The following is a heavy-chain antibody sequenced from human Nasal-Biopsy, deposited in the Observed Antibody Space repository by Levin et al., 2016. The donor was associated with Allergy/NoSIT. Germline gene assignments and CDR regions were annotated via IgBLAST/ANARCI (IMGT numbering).Heavy chain of an antibody. CDR1: GGSISGYY. J-gene: IGHJ4*02. D-gene: IGHD2/OR15-2a*01. Sequence: SETLSLTCTVSGGSISGYYWTWVRQPAGKACLRLGASIPLGVPTSTPSLRGRVSMSVDTSKNQVYLKVTSVTAADTAIYYCAREASRGLYLEFWGQGALVTVSS. V-gene: IGHV4-4*07. CDR3: AREASRGLYLEF. CDR2: SIPLGVP.